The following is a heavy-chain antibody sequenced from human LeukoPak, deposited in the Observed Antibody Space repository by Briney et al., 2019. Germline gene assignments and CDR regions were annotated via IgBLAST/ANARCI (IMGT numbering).Heavy chain of an antibody. D-gene: IGHD3-10*01. Sequence: SETLSLTCTVSGGSISSYFWSWIRQPPGKGLEWIGHIYYSGSTHYNPSLKSRVTISVDTSKNQFSLKLSSVTAADTAVYYCARHVGNSGSGSYLTYFDYWGQGTLVTVSS. CDR2: IYYSGST. CDR3: ARHVGNSGSGSYLTYFDY. CDR1: GGSISSYF. V-gene: IGHV4-59*08. J-gene: IGHJ4*02.